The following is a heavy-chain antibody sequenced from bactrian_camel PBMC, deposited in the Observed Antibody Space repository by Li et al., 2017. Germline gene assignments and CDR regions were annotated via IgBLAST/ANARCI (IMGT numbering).Heavy chain of an antibody. J-gene: IGHJ6*01. D-gene: IGHD7*01. CDR1: GSIFSMCA. CDR2: ISSDGST. CDR3: AAGARDMVVPIRLADFYY. V-gene: IGHV3S53*01. Sequence: HVQLVESGGGSVQAGGSLKLSCVVSGSIFSMCAMGWYKQAPGKQPLERELIASISSDGSTTYADSVKGQFTISKDNAKNTLFLQMNSLKPEDTATYYCAAGARDMVVPIRLADFYYWGQGTQVTVS.